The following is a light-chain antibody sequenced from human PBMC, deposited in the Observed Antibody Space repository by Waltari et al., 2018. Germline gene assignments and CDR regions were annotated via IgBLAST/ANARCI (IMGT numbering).Light chain of an antibody. V-gene: IGKV4-1*01. J-gene: IGKJ1*01. CDR3: QQYYSPPWT. CDR2: WRA. Sequence: DIVMTQSPDSLAVSLGERATINCKSSQSVLYTSNNKNYLAWYQQKPGQPPNLLFYWRATRESGVPDRFSGSESGTDFTLTISGLQAEDVAVYYCQQYYSPPWTFGQGTQVEIK. CDR1: QSVLYTSNNKNY.